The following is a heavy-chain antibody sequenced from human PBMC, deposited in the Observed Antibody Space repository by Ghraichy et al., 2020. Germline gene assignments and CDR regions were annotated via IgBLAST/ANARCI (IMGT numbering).Heavy chain of an antibody. CDR2: ISSSSSII. V-gene: IGHV3-48*04. Sequence: GGSLRLSCAASGFTFSSYSMSWIRQAPGKGLEWISYISSSSSIIYYADSVKGRFTISRDNTKSSLYLQMNSLGAEDTAVYYCAREEAYYNDTCAFDYWGQRTLVTGSS. J-gene: IGHJ4*02. CDR1: GFTFSSYS. CDR3: AREEAYYNDTCAFDY. D-gene: IGHD3-22*01.